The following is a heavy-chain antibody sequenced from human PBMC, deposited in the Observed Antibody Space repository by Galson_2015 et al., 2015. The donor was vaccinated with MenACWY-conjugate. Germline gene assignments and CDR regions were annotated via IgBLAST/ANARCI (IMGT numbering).Heavy chain of an antibody. Sequence: WIVAGSGDTNYGQKFQDRVTITRDLSTNTVYMELSSLTSEDTAMYYCASPTEGATYALTHWGQGSLVTVSS. V-gene: IGHV1-58*01. CDR2: IVAGSGDT. CDR3: ASPTEGATYALTH. D-gene: IGHD1-26*01. J-gene: IGHJ4*02.